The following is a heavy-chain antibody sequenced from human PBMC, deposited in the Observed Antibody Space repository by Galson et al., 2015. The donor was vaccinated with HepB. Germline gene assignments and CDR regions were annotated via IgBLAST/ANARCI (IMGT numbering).Heavy chain of an antibody. CDR2: ISWNSGDI. CDR1: GFTFDEYA. J-gene: IGHJ4*02. Sequence: SLRLSCAASGFTFDEYAMNWVRQAPGKGLEWVSGISWNSGDIGYADSVKGRFTISRDNAKNSLYLQMNSLRAEDTALYYCAKGRGGGTYYFDNWGQGTLVTVSS. CDR3: AKGRGGGTYYFDN. D-gene: IGHD1-26*01. V-gene: IGHV3-9*01.